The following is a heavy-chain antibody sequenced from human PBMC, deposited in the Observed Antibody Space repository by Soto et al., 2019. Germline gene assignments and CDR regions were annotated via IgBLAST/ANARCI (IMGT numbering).Heavy chain of an antibody. CDR2: ISAYNGNT. J-gene: IGHJ4*02. CDR1: GYTFTSYG. CDR3: ARLMTTVTTYDY. Sequence: ASVKVSSKASGYTFTSYGISWVRQAPGQGLEWMGWISAYNGNTNYAQKLQGRVTMTTDTSTSTAYMELRSLRSDDTAVYYCARLMTTVTTYDYWGQGTLVIVSS. D-gene: IGHD4-17*01. V-gene: IGHV1-18*04.